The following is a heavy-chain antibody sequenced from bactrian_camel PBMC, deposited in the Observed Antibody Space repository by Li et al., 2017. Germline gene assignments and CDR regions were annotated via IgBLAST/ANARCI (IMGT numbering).Heavy chain of an antibody. V-gene: IGHV3S55*01. D-gene: IGHD3*01. CDR1: GDTIGRYC. CDR2: IDIDGTT. CDR3: APDSSPQMGYY. Sequence: HVQLVESGGGSVQVGGSLRLSCVASGDTIGRYCMGWFRQIPDKEREGAAAIDIDGTTSYADSVKGRFTISQDNAKSTTWLQMNNLKLDDTAMYYCAPDSSPQMGYYWTRGTQVTVS. J-gene: IGHJ4*01.